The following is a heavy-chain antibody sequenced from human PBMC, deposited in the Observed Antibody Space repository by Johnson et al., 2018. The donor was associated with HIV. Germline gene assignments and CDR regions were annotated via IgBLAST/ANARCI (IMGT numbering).Heavy chain of an antibody. Sequence: VQVVESGGGVVQPGRSLRLSCAPSGFTFSRYAMHWVRQAPGKGLEWVAVIYSGGSTYYADSVKGRFTISRDNSKNTLYLQMNSLRAEDTAVYYCARYLTEKTPNAFDIWGQGTMVTVSS. J-gene: IGHJ3*02. CDR2: IYSGGST. CDR3: ARYLTEKTPNAFDI. V-gene: IGHV3-30*14. D-gene: IGHD2-15*01. CDR1: GFTFSRYA.